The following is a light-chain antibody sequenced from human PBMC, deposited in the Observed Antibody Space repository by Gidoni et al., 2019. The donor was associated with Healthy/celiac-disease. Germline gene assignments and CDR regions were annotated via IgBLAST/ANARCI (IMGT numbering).Light chain of an antibody. J-gene: IGLJ2*01. Sequence: QSALTQPASVSGSPGQSSTISCTGTSSDVGSYNLVSWYQQHPGKAPKLMIYEVSKRPSGVSNRFSGSKSGNTASLTISGLQAEDEADYYCCSYAGSSTPVVFGGGTKLTV. CDR2: EVS. CDR1: SSDVGSYNL. V-gene: IGLV2-23*02. CDR3: CSYAGSSTPVV.